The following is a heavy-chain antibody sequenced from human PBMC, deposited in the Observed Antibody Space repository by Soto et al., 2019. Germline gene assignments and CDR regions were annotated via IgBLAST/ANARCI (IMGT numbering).Heavy chain of an antibody. CDR1: GYTFTGYY. CDR3: ARGSPVGGKPPLDH. V-gene: IGHV1-2*02. D-gene: IGHD6-19*01. CDR2: ISPNSGGT. J-gene: IGHJ1*01. Sequence: VASVKVSCKASGYTFTGYYMHWVRQAPGQGLEWMGWISPNSGGTHSAQKFQGRVTLTRDTSINTAYMELSSLRSDDSAVYFCARGSPVGGKPPLDHWGQGTLVTVSS.